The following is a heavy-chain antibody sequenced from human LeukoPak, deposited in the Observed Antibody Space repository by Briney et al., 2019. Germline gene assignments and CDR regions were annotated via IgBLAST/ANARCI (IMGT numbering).Heavy chain of an antibody. CDR3: PRESGAFCPFGY. CDR1: GGSISSTNW. CDR2: ISLTGRT. Sequence: PSETLSLTCGVSGGSISSTNWWGWVRQPPGQGLEWIGEISLTGRTNYNPSLNGRVTMSLDESRNQLSLNLTSVTAADTAIYYCPRESGAFCPFGYWGQGTLVIVPP. V-gene: IGHV4-4*02. D-gene: IGHD1-26*01. J-gene: IGHJ4*02.